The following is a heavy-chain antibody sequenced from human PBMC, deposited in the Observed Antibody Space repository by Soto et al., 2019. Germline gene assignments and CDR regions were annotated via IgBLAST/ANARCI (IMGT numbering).Heavy chain of an antibody. CDR2: INPNSGGT. J-gene: IGHJ6*03. V-gene: IGHV1-2*04. CDR3: ARGSPGTGTTTWYYYYMDV. CDR1: GYTFTGYY. Sequence: QVQLVQSGAEVKKPGASVKVSCKASGYTFTGYYMHWVRQAPGQGLEWMGWINPNSGGTNYAQKFQGWVTMTRDTSISTVYMELSRLRSDDTAVYYCARGSPGTGTTTWYYYYMDVWGKGTTVTVSS. D-gene: IGHD1-7*01.